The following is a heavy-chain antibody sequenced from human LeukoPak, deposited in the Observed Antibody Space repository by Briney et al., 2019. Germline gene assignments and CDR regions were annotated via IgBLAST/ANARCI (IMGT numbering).Heavy chain of an antibody. D-gene: IGHD3-22*01. CDR1: GGTFSSYA. CDR2: IIPIFGTA. CDR3: ARDLPHYYYDNSGLHVFDV. V-gene: IGHV1-69*13. J-gene: IGHJ3*01. Sequence: SVKVSCKASGGTFSSYAISWVRQAPGQGLEWMGGIIPIFGTANYAQKFQGRVTITADESTSTAYMELRSLRSDDTAVYYCARDLPHYYYDNSGLHVFDVWGQGTMVTVSS.